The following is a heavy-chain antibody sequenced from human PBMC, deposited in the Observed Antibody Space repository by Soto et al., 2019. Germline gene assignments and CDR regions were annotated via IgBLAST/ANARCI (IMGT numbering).Heavy chain of an antibody. D-gene: IGHD3-10*01. J-gene: IGHJ4*02. CDR2: INHSGST. CDR1: GGSFSGYY. Sequence: SETLSLTCAVYGGSFSGYYWSWIRQPPGKGLEWIGEINHSGSTNYNPSIKSRVTISVDTSKNQFSLKLSSVTAADTAVYYCARSTPYYYGSGSYYPDYWGQGTLVTVSS. CDR3: ARSTPYYYGSGSYYPDY. V-gene: IGHV4-34*01.